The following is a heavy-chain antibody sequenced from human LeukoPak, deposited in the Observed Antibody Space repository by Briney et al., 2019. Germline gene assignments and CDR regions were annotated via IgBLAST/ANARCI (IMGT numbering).Heavy chain of an antibody. J-gene: IGHJ4*01. CDR1: GFAISTYA. D-gene: IGHD2-8*02. Sequence: GGSLRLSCAASGFAISTYAMAWVRQAPGKGLEWISSLSSGRSPSYSDSLEGRLTMSSDNARNTLYLQMDNLRGEDTAMYYCARQLGYCAAGTCYFDSWGHGTQVTVSS. V-gene: IGHV3-69-1*01. CDR2: LSSGRSP. CDR3: ARQLGYCAAGTCYFDS.